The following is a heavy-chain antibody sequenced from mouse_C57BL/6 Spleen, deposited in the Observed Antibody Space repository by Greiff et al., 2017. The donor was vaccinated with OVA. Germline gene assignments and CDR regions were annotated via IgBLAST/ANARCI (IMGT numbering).Heavy chain of an antibody. CDR2: ISYDGSN. J-gene: IGHJ4*01. CDR3: ARQDSSGPLPYAMDY. V-gene: IGHV3-6*01. D-gene: IGHD3-2*02. CDR1: GYSITSGYY. Sequence: DVKLVESGPGLVKPSQSLSLTCSVTGYSITSGYYWNWIRQFPGNKLEWMGYISYDGSNNYNPSLKNRISITRETSKNQFFLKLNSVTTEDTATYYCARQDSSGPLPYAMDYWGQGTSVTVSS.